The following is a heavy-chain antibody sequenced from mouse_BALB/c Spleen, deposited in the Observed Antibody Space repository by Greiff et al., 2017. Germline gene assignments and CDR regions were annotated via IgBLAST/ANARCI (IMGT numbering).Heavy chain of an antibody. CDR2: IYPGDGDT. CDR3: AREGY. J-gene: IGHJ2*01. CDR1: GYTFTSYW. Sequence: VQLQQSGAELARPGASVKLSCKASGYTFTSYWMQWVKQRPGQGLEWIGAIYPGDGDTRYTQKFKGKATLTADKSSSTAYMQLSSLASEDSAVYYCAREGYWGQGTTLTVSS. V-gene: IGHV1-87*01.